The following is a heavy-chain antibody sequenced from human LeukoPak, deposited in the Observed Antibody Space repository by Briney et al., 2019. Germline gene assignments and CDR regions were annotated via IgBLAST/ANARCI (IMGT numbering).Heavy chain of an antibody. CDR3: ARDSQYNSGWSFDT. CDR1: GGSMTNYY. Sequence: PSETLSLTCTVSGGSMTNYYWSWMRRPPGHGLEWTGSIYYNGNTNYNPSVKSRVTISIDTSKKQFYLRLSSVTAADTALFFCARDSQYNSGWSFDTWGQGILVTVSS. J-gene: IGHJ5*02. V-gene: IGHV4-59*01. D-gene: IGHD6-19*01. CDR2: IYYNGNT.